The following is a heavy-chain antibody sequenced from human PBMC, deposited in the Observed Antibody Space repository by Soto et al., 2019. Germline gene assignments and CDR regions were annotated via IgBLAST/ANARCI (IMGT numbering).Heavy chain of an antibody. CDR2: IYTSGST. J-gene: IGHJ6*02. CDR3: AKTRGYCSGGSCYPDYYGMDV. Sequence: PSETLSIACTVSGGSISSYYWSWIRQPAGKGLEWIGRIYTSGSTNYNPSLKSRVTMSVDTSKNQFSLKLSSVTAADTAVYYCAKTRGYCSGGSCYPDYYGMDVWGQGTTVTVSS. V-gene: IGHV4-4*07. D-gene: IGHD2-15*01. CDR1: GGSISSYY.